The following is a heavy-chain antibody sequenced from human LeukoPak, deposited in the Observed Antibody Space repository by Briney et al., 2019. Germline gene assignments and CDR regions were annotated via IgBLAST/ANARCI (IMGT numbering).Heavy chain of an antibody. CDR1: GGSISTYY. D-gene: IGHD6-13*01. CDR2: IYHNGNT. J-gene: IGHJ5*02. CDR3: ARAYHSSWYLNWFDP. V-gene: IGHV4-38-2*02. Sequence: PSETLSLTCTVSGGSISTYYWTWIRQPPRKGLEWIGSIYHNGNTYYNPSLKSRVTISVDTSKNEFSLKLSSVTAADTAVYYCARAYHSSWYLNWFDPWGQGTLVTVSS.